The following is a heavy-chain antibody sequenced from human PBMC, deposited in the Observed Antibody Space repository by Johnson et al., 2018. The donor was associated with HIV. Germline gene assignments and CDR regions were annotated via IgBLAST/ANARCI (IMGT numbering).Heavy chain of an antibody. Sequence: VQLVESGGGVVRPGGSLRLSCAASGFTVSSNYMSWVRQAPGKGLEWVSVIYSGGSTYYADSMKGRFTISRDNSKNTLYLQMNSLRAEDTAVYYCARDNLRAFDIWGQGTMVTVSS. CDR1: GFTVSSNY. J-gene: IGHJ3*02. CDR3: ARDNLRAFDI. CDR2: IYSGGST. V-gene: IGHV3-66*01. D-gene: IGHD5/OR15-5a*01.